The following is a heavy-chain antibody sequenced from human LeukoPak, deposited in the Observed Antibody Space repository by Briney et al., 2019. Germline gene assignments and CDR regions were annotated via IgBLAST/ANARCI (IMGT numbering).Heavy chain of an antibody. Sequence: GGSLRLSCAASGFTFSRYAMHWVRQAPGKGLEWVAVISYDGSNKYYADSVKGRFTISRDNSKNTLYLQMNSLRAEDTAVYYCARGGAGDSSGYYYVEDYWGQGTLVTVSS. V-gene: IGHV3-30*01. CDR1: GFTFSRYA. CDR2: ISYDGSNK. CDR3: ARGGAGDSSGYYYVEDY. J-gene: IGHJ4*02. D-gene: IGHD3-22*01.